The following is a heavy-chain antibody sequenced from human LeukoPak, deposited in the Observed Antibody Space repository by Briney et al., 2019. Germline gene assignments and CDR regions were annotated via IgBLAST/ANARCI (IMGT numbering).Heavy chain of an antibody. CDR3: AHRKNYYDSSVFDN. CDR1: GFSLNTRGVG. J-gene: IGHJ4*02. Sequence: SGPMLVNPTQTLTLTCTLSGFSLNTRGVGVGWIRQPPGRALEWLALIYWDDDRRYSPSLKSRLTITKDTSRNQVVLTMTNMDPVDTATYFCAHRKNYYDSSVFDNWGQGTLVTVSS. CDR2: IYWDDDR. D-gene: IGHD3-22*01. V-gene: IGHV2-5*02.